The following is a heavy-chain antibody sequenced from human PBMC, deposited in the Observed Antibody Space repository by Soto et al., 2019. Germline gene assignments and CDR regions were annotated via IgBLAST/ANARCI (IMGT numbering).Heavy chain of an antibody. V-gene: IGHV3-7*03. CDR3: AREVGIPKRNWFDP. J-gene: IGHJ5*02. CDR2: IKQDGSEK. D-gene: IGHD2-2*01. Sequence: PVGSLRLSCAASGFTFSSYWMSWVRQAPGKGLEWVANIKQDGSEKYYVDSVKGRFTISRDNAKNSLYLQMNSLRAQDTAVYYCAREVGIPKRNWFDPWGQGTLVTVSS. CDR1: GFTFSSYW.